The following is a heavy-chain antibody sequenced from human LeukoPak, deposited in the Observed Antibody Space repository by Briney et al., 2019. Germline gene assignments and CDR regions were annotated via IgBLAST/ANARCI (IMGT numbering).Heavy chain of an antibody. CDR2: IAYDGSSA. J-gene: IGHJ4*02. D-gene: IGHD1-14*01. CDR1: GFTFGGYG. Sequence: GGSLRLSCAGSGFTFGGYGVHWFRQTPGKGLEWVAVIAYDGSSAFYADSVKGRFTISRDNSKNTMSVQMDDLRAEDTAVYYCTRYNNDHFDYWGQGTLVTVSS. CDR3: TRYNNDHFDY. V-gene: IGHV3-33*01.